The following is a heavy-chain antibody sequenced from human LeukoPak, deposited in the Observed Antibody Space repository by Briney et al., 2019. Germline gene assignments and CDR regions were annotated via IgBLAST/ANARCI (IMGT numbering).Heavy chain of an antibody. CDR2: ISSSGSTI. J-gene: IGHJ4*02. D-gene: IGHD6-19*01. Sequence: GGSLRLSCAASGFTFSDYYMTWIRQAPGKGLEWAAYISSSGSTIYYADSVKGRFTISRDNAKNSLYLQMNSLRAEDTAVYYCASRPYTSGSGYWGQGTLVTVSS. CDR3: ASRPYTSGSGY. CDR1: GFTFSDYY. V-gene: IGHV3-11*01.